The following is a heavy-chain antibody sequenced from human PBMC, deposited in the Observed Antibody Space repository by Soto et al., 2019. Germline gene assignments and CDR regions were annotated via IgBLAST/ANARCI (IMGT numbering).Heavy chain of an antibody. CDR2: ISSSSSYI. Sequence: WAASGVTFSSCSLNWVRQAPGKGLEWVSSISSSSSYIYYADSVRGRFTISRDNAKNSLYLQMNSLRAEDTAVYYCARVSSHYYYGMDVWGQGTTVTVSS. V-gene: IGHV3-21*01. D-gene: IGHD2-2*01. CDR1: GVTFSSCS. CDR3: ARVSSHYYYGMDV. J-gene: IGHJ6*02.